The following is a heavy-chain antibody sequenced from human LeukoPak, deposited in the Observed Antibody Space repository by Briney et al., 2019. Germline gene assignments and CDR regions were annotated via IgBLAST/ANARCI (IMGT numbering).Heavy chain of an antibody. Sequence: GGSLRLSCAASGFTFSSYWMHWVRQAPGKGLVWVSRINSDGSSTSYADSVKGRFTITRDNAKNTLYLQMNSLRAEDTAVYYCASLIAGDNYYYYMDVWGKGTTVTVSS. CDR1: GFTFSSYW. J-gene: IGHJ6*03. V-gene: IGHV3-74*01. D-gene: IGHD7-27*01. CDR3: ASLIAGDNYYYYMDV. CDR2: INSDGSST.